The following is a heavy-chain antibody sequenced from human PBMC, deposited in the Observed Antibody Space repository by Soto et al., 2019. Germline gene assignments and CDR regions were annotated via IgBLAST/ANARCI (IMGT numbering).Heavy chain of an antibody. CDR1: GFTFSSYA. D-gene: IGHD1-7*01. Sequence: QVQLVESGGGVVQPGRSLRLSCAASGFTFSSYAMHWVRQAPGKGLEWVAVISYDGSNKYYADSVKGRFTISRDNSKNTLYLQMNSLRAEDTAVYYCARGLELRRYYYGMDVWGQGTTVTVSS. CDR3: ARGLELRRYYYGMDV. CDR2: ISYDGSNK. V-gene: IGHV3-30-3*01. J-gene: IGHJ6*02.